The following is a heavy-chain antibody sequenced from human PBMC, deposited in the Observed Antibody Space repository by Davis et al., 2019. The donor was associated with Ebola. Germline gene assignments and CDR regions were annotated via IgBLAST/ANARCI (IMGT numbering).Heavy chain of an antibody. J-gene: IGHJ4*02. Sequence: GESLKISCAASGFTFSSYDMSWVRQAPGKGLEWVSGISSSGGSTYYADSVKGRFTVSRDNSKNTLYLQMNSLRAEDSAVYYCARGIYYSVQSGFDYWGPGTLVTVSS. CDR1: GFTFSSYD. CDR3: ARGIYYSVQSGFDY. D-gene: IGHD4-11*01. CDR2: ISSSGGST. V-gene: IGHV3-23*01.